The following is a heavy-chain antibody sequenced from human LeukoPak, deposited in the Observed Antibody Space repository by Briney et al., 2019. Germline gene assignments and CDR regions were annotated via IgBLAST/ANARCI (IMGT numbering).Heavy chain of an antibody. V-gene: IGHV4-59*08. Sequence: SETLSLTCTVSGGSISSYYWSWIRQPPGKGLEWIGYIYYSGSTYYNPSLKSRVTISVDTSKNQFSLKLSSVTAADTAVYYCARDSLYYYGMDVWGQGTTVTVSS. J-gene: IGHJ6*02. CDR1: GGSISSYY. D-gene: IGHD2-15*01. CDR3: ARDSLYYYGMDV. CDR2: IYYSGST.